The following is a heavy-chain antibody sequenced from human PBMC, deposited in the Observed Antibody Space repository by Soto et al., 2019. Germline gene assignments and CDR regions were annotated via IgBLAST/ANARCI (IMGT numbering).Heavy chain of an antibody. V-gene: IGHV1-69*13. CDR2: IIPIFGTA. CDR3: ATTYGSPYYYGMDV. D-gene: IGHD3-10*01. J-gene: IGHJ6*02. CDR1: GGTFSSYA. Sequence: ASVKVSCKASGGTFSSYAISWVRQAPGQGLEWMGGIIPIFGTANYAQKFQGRVTITADESTSTAYMELSSLRSEDTAVYYCATTYGSPYYYGMDVWGQGTTVTVSS.